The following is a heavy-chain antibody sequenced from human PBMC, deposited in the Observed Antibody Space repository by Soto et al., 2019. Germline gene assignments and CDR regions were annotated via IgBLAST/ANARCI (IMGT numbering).Heavy chain of an antibody. Sequence: ASVKVSCKASGYTFTSYGISWVRQAPGQGLEWMGWISAYNGNTNYAQKLQGRVTMTTDTSTSTAYMELRSLRSDDTAVYYCASSSSSSRPLTWFDPWGQGTLVTVSS. D-gene: IGHD6-6*01. CDR1: GYTFTSYG. CDR2: ISAYNGNT. CDR3: ASSSSSSRPLTWFDP. J-gene: IGHJ5*02. V-gene: IGHV1-18*01.